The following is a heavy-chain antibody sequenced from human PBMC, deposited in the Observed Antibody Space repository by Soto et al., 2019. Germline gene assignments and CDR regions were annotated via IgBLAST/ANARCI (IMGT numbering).Heavy chain of an antibody. J-gene: IGHJ4*02. V-gene: IGHV4-34*01. CDR2: IYHNGKS. CDR1: GGSFSNYA. D-gene: IGHD3-10*01. CDR3: ARGCYWRFDY. Sequence: QVQIQQWGGGLLKPSETLSLSCTVYGGSFSNYAWSWIRHPPGRGLEWIGEIYHNGKSDYNPSLKSRVTRAVDTSKNQFSLKLSSVIAADTAVYFCARGCYWRFDYWGQGALVTVSS.